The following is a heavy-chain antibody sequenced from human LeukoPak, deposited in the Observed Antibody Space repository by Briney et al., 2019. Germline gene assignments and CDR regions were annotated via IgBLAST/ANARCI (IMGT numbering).Heavy chain of an antibody. CDR2: IIPIFGTA. CDR3: ARMSYYDSSGYNDY. CDR1: GGTFSSYA. V-gene: IGHV1-69*05. Sequence: GSSVKVSCKASGGTFSSYAISWVRQAPGQGLEWMGRIIPIFGTANYAQKFQGRVTITTDESTSTAYMELSSLRSEDTAVYYCARMSYYDSSGYNDYWGQGTLVTVSS. D-gene: IGHD3-22*01. J-gene: IGHJ4*02.